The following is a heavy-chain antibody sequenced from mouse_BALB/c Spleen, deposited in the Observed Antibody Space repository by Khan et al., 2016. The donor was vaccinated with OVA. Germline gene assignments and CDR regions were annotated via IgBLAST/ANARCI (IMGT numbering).Heavy chain of an antibody. V-gene: IGHV9-4*02. CDR2: INTHSGVP. CDR1: GYTFTTAG. CDR3: ARGGATYYRNDGGAMEY. J-gene: IGHJ4*01. D-gene: IGHD2-14*01. Sequence: QIQLVQSGPELKKPGETVRISCKASGYTFTTAGIQWVQKMSGEGLKWIGWINTHSGVPKYAEDFKGRFSFSLEISVNTAYLQLTNLTNEDTATYFCARGGATYYRNDGGAMEYWGQGTSVTVSS.